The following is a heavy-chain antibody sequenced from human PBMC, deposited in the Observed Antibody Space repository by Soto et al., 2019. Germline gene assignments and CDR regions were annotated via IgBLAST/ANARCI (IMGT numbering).Heavy chain of an antibody. CDR2: MSGSSSTT. D-gene: IGHD1-7*01. CDR3: AKNQERELPRVIDF. J-gene: IGHJ4*02. CDR1: GLTFSNYA. Sequence: PGGSLRLSCATPGLTFSNYAMSWVRQAPGGGLEWVSFMSGSSSTTYYADSVRGRFTISRDRSKNTLYLQMSSLRAEDTALYYCAKNQERELPRVIDFWGQGTLVTVSS. V-gene: IGHV3-23*01.